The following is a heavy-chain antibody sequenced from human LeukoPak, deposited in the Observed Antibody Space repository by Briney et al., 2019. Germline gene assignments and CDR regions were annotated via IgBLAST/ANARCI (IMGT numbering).Heavy chain of an antibody. D-gene: IGHD1-20*01. J-gene: IGHJ4*02. V-gene: IGHV3-21*01. CDR2: ISSSSSYI. Sequence: GRSLRLSCAASGFTFSSYGMNWVRQAPGKGLEWVSSISSSSSYIYYADSVKGRFTISRDNAKNSLYLQMNSLRAEDTAIYYCAREPGLTDPPAGRQYWGQGTLVTVSS. CDR1: GFTFSSYG. CDR3: AREPGLTDPPAGRQY.